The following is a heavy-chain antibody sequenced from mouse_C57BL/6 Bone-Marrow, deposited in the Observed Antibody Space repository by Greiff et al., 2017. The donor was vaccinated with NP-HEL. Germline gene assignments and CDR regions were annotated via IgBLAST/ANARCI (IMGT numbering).Heavy chain of an antibody. J-gene: IGHJ2*01. CDR3: ARHYGNYVDY. CDR1: GFTFSSYG. D-gene: IGHD2-1*01. CDR2: ISSGGSYT. Sequence: EVQGVESGGDLVKPGGSLKLSCAASGFTFSSYGMSWVRQTPDKRLEWVATISSGGSYTYYPDSVKGRFTISSDNAKNTLYLQMSSLKSEDTAMYYSARHYGNYVDYWGQGTTLTVSS. V-gene: IGHV5-6*01.